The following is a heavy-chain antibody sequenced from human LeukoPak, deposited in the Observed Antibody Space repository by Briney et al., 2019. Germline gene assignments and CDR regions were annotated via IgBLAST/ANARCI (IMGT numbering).Heavy chain of an antibody. V-gene: IGHV1-69*13. CDR1: GGTFSSYA. CDR3: AVWFGELGYFDY. D-gene: IGHD3-10*01. J-gene: IGHJ4*02. Sequence: ASAKVSCKASGGTFSSYAISWVRQAPGQGLEWMGGIIPIFGTANYAQKFQGRVTITADESTSTAYMELSSLRSEDTAVYYCAVWFGELGYFDYWGQGTLVTVSS. CDR2: IIPIFGTA.